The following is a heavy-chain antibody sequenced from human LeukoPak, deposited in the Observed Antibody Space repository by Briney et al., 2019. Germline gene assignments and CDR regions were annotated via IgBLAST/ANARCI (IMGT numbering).Heavy chain of an antibody. Sequence: GASVKVSCKASGGTFSSYAISWVRQTPGQGLEWMGRIIPILGIANYAQKFQGRVTITADKSTSTAYMELSSLRSEDTAVYYCARDTRRDYYDSSGYYSVYWGQGTLVTVSS. D-gene: IGHD3-22*01. V-gene: IGHV1-69*04. J-gene: IGHJ4*02. CDR2: IIPILGIA. CDR3: ARDTRRDYYDSSGYYSVY. CDR1: GGTFSSYA.